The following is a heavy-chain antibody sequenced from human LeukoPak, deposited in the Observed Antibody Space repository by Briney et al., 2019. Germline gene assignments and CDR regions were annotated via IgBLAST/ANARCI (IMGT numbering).Heavy chain of an antibody. CDR2: ISSSGGNI. V-gene: IGHV3-11*01. Sequence: GSLRLSCVVPGFDLSDYYMSWIRQAPGKGLEWISYISSSGGNIYLADSVKGRFTMSRDNARGSLYLQMNSPTADDTAIYYCARRRDYFDYWGQGTLVTVSS. CDR3: ARRRDYFDY. CDR1: GFDLSDYY. J-gene: IGHJ4*01.